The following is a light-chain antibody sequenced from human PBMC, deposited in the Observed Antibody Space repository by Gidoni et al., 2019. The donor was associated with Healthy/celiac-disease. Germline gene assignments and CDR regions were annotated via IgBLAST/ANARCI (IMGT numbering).Light chain of an antibody. CDR3: QQYNSYSGFT. Sequence: DIQMTQSPSTLSASVGDRVTITCRASQSISSWLDWYQQKPGKAPKLLIYTASSLESGVPSRFSGSGSGTEFTLTISSLQPDDFATYYCQQYNSYSGFTFXPXTKVHIK. CDR1: QSISSW. CDR2: TAS. V-gene: IGKV1-5*03. J-gene: IGKJ3*01.